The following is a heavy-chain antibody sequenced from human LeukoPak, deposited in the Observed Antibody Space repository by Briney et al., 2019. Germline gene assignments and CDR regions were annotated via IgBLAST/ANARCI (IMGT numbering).Heavy chain of an antibody. CDR3: ASGRYYYDESASLNRASRTALNI. D-gene: IGHD3-10*01. CDR1: GDSTTGHY. CDR2: VYDRGHI. Sequence: PSETLSLTCSVSGDSTTGHYWSWIRQSPGKGLEWLGYVYDRGHIDYNPSLRSRVIVSLDRSKTQFSLRLRSVPAADTAVYYCASGRYYYDESASLNRASRTALNIWAQGTMVIVSS. V-gene: IGHV4-59*11. J-gene: IGHJ3*02.